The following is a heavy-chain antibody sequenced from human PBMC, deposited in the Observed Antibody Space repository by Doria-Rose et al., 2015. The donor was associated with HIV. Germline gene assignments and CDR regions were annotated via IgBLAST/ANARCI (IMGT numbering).Heavy chain of an antibody. V-gene: IGHV2-26*01. CDR1: GVSLSSPGMG. D-gene: IGHD6-13*01. CDR2: IFSDDER. CDR3: ARIKSSRWYHKYYFDF. Sequence: VTLKESGPVLVKPTETLTLTCTVSGVSLSSPGMGVSWIRQSPGKALEWLANIFSDDERSYKTSLKSRLTISGGTSKSQVVLTMTDMDPVDTATYYCARIKSSRWYHKYYFDFWGQGTLVIVSA. J-gene: IGHJ4*02.